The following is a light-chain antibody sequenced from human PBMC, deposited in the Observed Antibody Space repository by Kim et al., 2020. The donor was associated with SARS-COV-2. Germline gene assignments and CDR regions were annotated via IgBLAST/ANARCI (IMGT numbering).Light chain of an antibody. CDR1: QSVANDY. V-gene: IGKV3D-20*01. CDR3: QQYGSSSIT. J-gene: IGKJ5*01. CDR2: GAS. Sequence: SPAERASLSCGASQSVANDYLAWYQQKPGLAPRLLMYGASSRATGIPDRFSGSGSGTDFTLTISRLEPEDFAVYYCQQYGSSSITFGQGTRLEIK.